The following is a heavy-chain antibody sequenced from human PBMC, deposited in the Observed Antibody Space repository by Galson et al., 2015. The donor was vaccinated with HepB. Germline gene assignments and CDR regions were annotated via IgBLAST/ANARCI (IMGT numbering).Heavy chain of an antibody. CDR1: GYSFTSYW. CDR3: ARRGYIYYYDSSGHDPFDY. D-gene: IGHD3-22*01. CDR2: IDPSDSYT. Sequence: QSGAEMKKPGESLRISCKGSGYSFTSYWISWVRQMPGKGLEWMGRIDPSDSYTNYSPSFQGHVTISADKSISTAYLQWSSLKASDTAMYYCARRGYIYYYDSSGHDPFDYWGQGTLVTVSS. V-gene: IGHV5-10-1*01. J-gene: IGHJ4*02.